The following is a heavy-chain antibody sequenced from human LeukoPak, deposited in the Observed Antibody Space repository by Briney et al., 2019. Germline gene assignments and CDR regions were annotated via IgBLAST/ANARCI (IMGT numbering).Heavy chain of an antibody. V-gene: IGHV1-69*04. Sequence: ASVKVSYKASGGTFSSYAISWVRQAPGQGLEWMGRIIPILGIANYAQKFQGRVTITADKSTSTAYMELSSLRSEDTAVYYCARALAYCGGDCYFYYYYYGMDVWGQGTTVTVSS. J-gene: IGHJ6*02. D-gene: IGHD2-21*02. CDR3: ARALAYCGGDCYFYYYYYGMDV. CDR1: GGTFSSYA. CDR2: IIPILGIA.